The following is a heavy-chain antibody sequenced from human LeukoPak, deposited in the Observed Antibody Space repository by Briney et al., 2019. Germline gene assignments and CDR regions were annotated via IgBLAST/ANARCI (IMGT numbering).Heavy chain of an antibody. CDR2: IYSGGST. D-gene: IGHD5-18*01. V-gene: IGHV3-53*01. CDR3: ASKGRGYSYGLDY. CDR1: GFTVSSNY. J-gene: IGHJ4*02. Sequence: GGSLRLSCAASGFTVSSNYMSWVRQAPGKGLEWVSVIYSGGSTYYADSVKGRFTISRDNSKNTLYLQMNSLRAEDTAVYYCASKGRGYSYGLDYWGQGTLVTVSS.